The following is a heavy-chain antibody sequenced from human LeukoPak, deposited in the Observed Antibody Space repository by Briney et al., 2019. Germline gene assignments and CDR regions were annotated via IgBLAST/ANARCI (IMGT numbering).Heavy chain of an antibody. CDR1: GGSISSGSYY. J-gene: IGHJ6*04. CDR3: ARKGDV. Sequence: PSQTLSLTCTVSGGSISSGSYYWSWIRQPAGKGLEWIGRIYASGSTDYNPSLKSRVTISLDTSKNQFSLKLNSVTAADTAVYYCARKGDVWGKGTTVTVSS. V-gene: IGHV4-61*02. CDR2: IYASGST.